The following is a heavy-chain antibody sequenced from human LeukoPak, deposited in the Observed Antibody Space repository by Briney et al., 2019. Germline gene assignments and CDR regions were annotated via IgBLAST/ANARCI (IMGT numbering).Heavy chain of an antibody. CDR3: ARVRGGSCSSTSCQTGFDY. CDR2: IKQDGSER. CDR1: GFTFSSYW. J-gene: IGHJ4*02. Sequence: PGGSLRLSCAASGFTFSSYWMSWVRQAPGKGLEWVANIKQDGSERYYVDSVKGRFTISRDNAKNSLYLQMSSLRAEDTAVYFCARVRGGSCSSTSCQTGFDYWGQGTLVTVSS. D-gene: IGHD2-2*01. V-gene: IGHV3-7*01.